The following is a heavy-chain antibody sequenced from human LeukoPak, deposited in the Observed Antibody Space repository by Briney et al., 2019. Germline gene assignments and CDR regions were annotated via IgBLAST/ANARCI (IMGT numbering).Heavy chain of an antibody. V-gene: IGHV6-1*01. CDR1: GDIVSSNSAA. D-gene: IGHD6-6*01. CDR2: TYYNSNLYN. J-gene: IGHJ4*02. Sequence: SQTLSLTCALSGDIVSSNSAAWNWIRQSPSRGLEWLERTYYNSNLYNDYAVSVKNRITINPDTSENQFSLQLNSVTPEDTAVYYCTRDSGSYSSSYRFDSWGQGTLVTVSS. CDR3: TRDSGSYSSSYRFDS.